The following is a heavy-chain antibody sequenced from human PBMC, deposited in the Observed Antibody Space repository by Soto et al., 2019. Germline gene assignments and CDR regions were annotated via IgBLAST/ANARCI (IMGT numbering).Heavy chain of an antibody. Sequence: SCSASGFTLSSCGMHWVRQAPGKGLEWGAVISYDGSSKYGADSVKGRLTISRDNSKNRLYLQMNSLRAEDTAVYYCAKSIYDIWTRDAFDIWGQGTMVTVSS. J-gene: IGHJ3*02. CDR2: ISYDGSSK. CDR1: GFTLSSCG. D-gene: IGHD3-9*01. CDR3: AKSIYDIWTRDAFDI. V-gene: IGHV3-30*18.